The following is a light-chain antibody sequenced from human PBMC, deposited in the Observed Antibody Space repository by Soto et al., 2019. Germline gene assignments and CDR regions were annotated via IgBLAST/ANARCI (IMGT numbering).Light chain of an antibody. J-gene: IGKJ2*01. V-gene: IGKV3-20*01. CDR2: GAS. Sequence: EIVLTQSPGTLSLSPGERATLSCRASQSISSTYLVWYQQRPGQAPRLLIYGASSRATGIPDRFSGSGSGTDFTLTISRLEPEDFAVYYCQHYHSSPPMYTFGQGTKLEIK. CDR1: QSISSTY. CDR3: QHYHSSPPMYT.